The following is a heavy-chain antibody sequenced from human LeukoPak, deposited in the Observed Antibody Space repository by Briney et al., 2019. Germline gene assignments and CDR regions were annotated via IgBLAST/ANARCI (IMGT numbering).Heavy chain of an antibody. Sequence: GGSLRLSCAATGFTARRTYMSSGRPAPGKGLEWVSVIYSGGSTYYADSVKGRFTISRDNSTNTLYLQMNRMGAQDAGVYDCARERGDSSSWYLDYWGQGTLVTVSS. CDR3: ARERGDSSSWYLDY. V-gene: IGHV3-53*01. J-gene: IGHJ4*02. CDR2: IYSGGST. D-gene: IGHD6-13*01. CDR1: GFTARRTY.